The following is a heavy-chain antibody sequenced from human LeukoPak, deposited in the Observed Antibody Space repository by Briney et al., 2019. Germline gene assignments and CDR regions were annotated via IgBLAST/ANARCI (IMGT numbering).Heavy chain of an antibody. J-gene: IGHJ1*01. CDR2: IYYSGST. Sequence: SETLSLTCTVSGGSINSGDYYWSWICQHPGKGLEWIGDIYYSGSTSYNPSLKSRVTISVDTSKNQFSLKMTSVTAADTAVYYCARDGDSEFFQHWGQGTLVTVSS. D-gene: IGHD2/OR15-2a*01. V-gene: IGHV4-31*03. CDR1: GGSINSGDYY. CDR3: ARDGDSEFFQH.